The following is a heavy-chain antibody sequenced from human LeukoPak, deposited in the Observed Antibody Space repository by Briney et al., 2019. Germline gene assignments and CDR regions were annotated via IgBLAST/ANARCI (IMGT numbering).Heavy chain of an antibody. Sequence: GGSLGLSCAASGFTVSTNYMAWVRQAPGKGLEWVSVMYSGGSTYYADSVKGRFTLSRDNSKNTLYLQMNSLRAEGTAVYYCARELNIVTTTQYYFDYWGQGTLVTVSS. D-gene: IGHD5-12*01. CDR1: GFTVSTNY. J-gene: IGHJ4*02. CDR3: ARELNIVTTTQYYFDY. V-gene: IGHV3-66*01. CDR2: MYSGGST.